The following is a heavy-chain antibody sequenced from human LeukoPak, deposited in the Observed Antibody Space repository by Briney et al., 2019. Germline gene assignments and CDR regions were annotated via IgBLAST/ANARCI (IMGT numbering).Heavy chain of an antibody. Sequence: GGSLRLSCAASGFTFSSYSMNWVRQAPGKGLEWVSSISSSSSYIYYADSVKGRFTISRDNAKNSLYLQMNSLRAEDTAVYYCARREGSSGWYPFDYWGQGTLVTVSS. CDR1: GFTFSSYS. J-gene: IGHJ4*02. D-gene: IGHD6-19*01. CDR2: ISSSSSYI. V-gene: IGHV3-21*01. CDR3: ARREGSSGWYPFDY.